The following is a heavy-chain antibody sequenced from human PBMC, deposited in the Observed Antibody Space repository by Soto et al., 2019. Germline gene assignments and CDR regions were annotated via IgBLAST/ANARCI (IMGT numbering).Heavy chain of an antibody. Sequence: LSLTCAVSGGSISSGGYSWGWIRQPPGKGLEWIGYIYQSGSTYYNPSLKSLVTIAADRSKNQFSLNLASVTAADKAVYYCARAYSGGDAYFDYWGQGTLVTVSS. D-gene: IGHD2-21*02. CDR3: ARAYSGGDAYFDY. CDR2: IYQSGST. CDR1: GGSISSGGYS. V-gene: IGHV4-30-2*01. J-gene: IGHJ4*02.